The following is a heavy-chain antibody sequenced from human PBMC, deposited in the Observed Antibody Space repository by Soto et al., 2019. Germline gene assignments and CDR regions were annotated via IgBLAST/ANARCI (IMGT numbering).Heavy chain of an antibody. CDR2: ISGSGGST. CDR3: AKVRPGTTYYYYYGMDV. D-gene: IGHD3-10*01. Sequence: PVGSLRLSCAASGFTFSSYAMSWVRQAPGKGLEWVSAISGSGGSTYYADSVKGRFTISRDNSKNTLYLQMNSLRAEDTAVYYCAKVRPGTTYYYYYGMDVWGQGTTVTVSS. V-gene: IGHV3-23*01. J-gene: IGHJ6*02. CDR1: GFTFSSYA.